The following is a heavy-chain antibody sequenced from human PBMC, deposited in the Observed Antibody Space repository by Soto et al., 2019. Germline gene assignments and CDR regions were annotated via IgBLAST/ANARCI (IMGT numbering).Heavy chain of an antibody. D-gene: IGHD1-26*01. J-gene: IGHJ4*02. V-gene: IGHV4-39*07. CDR1: GCSISSSSYY. CDR2: INHSGST. CDR3: ARYSGTYYVY. Sequence: SETLSLTCTVSGCSISSSSYYWGWIRQPPGTGLEWIGEINHSGSTNYNPSLKSRVTISVDTSKNQFSLNLSSVTAADTAVYYCARYSGTYYVYWGQGTLVTVSS.